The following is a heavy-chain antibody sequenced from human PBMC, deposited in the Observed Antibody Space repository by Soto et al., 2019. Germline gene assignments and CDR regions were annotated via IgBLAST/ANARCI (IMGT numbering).Heavy chain of an antibody. CDR3: TKTKGGSGYYSYGSDV. Sequence: PGGSLRLSCATSGFTFSNYAMRWVRQAPGKGLEWVSSIDAGGGHTYYADSVKGRFTVSRDNSKNALYLQMSSLGAEDTAIYYCTKTKGGSGYYSYGSDVWSQGTTVTVSS. D-gene: IGHD2-15*01. CDR1: GFTFSNYA. V-gene: IGHV3-23*01. J-gene: IGHJ6*02. CDR2: IDAGGGHT.